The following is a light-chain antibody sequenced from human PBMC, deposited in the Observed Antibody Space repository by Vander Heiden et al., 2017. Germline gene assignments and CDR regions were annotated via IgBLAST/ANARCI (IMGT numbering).Light chain of an antibody. CDR3: QQYDSYPDT. CDR2: DAS. Sequence: DIEMTQSPSSLSASVGDRVTITCQASHDISSYLNWYQQKAGKAPKLLIYDASNLETGVPSRFSGSGSGTDFTLTISSLQPEDITTYYCQQYDSYPDTFGQGTKLEIK. CDR1: HDISSY. J-gene: IGKJ2*01. V-gene: IGKV1-33*01.